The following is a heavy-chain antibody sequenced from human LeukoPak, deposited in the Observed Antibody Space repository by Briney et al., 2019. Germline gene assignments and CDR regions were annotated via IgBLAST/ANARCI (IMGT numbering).Heavy chain of an antibody. CDR2: IYYSGST. V-gene: IGHV4-59*01. Sequence: SETLSLTCTVSGGSISSYYWSWIRQPPGKGLEWIGYIYYSGSTNYNPSLKSRATISVDTSKNQFSLKLSSVTAADTAVYYCAREGIVATIGGLYYYYYMDVWGKGTTVTVSS. CDR1: GGSISSYY. D-gene: IGHD5-12*01. CDR3: AREGIVATIGGLYYYYYMDV. J-gene: IGHJ6*03.